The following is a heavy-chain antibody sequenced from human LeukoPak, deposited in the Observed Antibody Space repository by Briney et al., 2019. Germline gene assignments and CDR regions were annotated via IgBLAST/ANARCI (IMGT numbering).Heavy chain of an antibody. CDR3: AREGRSGSYLGRFDP. V-gene: IGHV4-39*02. J-gene: IGHJ5*02. CDR2: MDSSGST. D-gene: IGHD1-26*01. Sequence: SETLSLTCTVSGGSISSGTYYWGWLRQPPGKGLECIGSMDSSGSTYYNPSLKSRVTISVDTSKNQFSLNLRSVTAADTAVYYCAREGRSGSYLGRFDPWGQGTLVTVSS. CDR1: GGSISSGTYY.